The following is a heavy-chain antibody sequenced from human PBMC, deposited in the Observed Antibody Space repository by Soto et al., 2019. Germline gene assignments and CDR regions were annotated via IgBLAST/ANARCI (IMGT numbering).Heavy chain of an antibody. CDR3: ARGRSSNYGYGYYYYGMDV. Sequence: SETLSLTCAVYGGSFSGYYWSWIRQPPGKGLEGIGEINHSGSTNYNPSLKSRVTISVDTSKNQFSLKLSSVTAADTAVYYCARGRSSNYGYGYYYYGMDVWGQGTTVTVSS. V-gene: IGHV4-34*01. CDR2: INHSGST. J-gene: IGHJ6*02. D-gene: IGHD4-4*01. CDR1: GGSFSGYY.